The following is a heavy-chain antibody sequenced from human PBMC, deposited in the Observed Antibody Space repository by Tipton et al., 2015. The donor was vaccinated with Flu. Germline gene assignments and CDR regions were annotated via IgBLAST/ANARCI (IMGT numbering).Heavy chain of an antibody. CDR2: IHQAGTT. CDR3: ARRDYSNYVSEPKNWFDP. D-gene: IGHD4-11*01. Sequence: LRLSCTVSGDSMRRDYFWGWIRQAPGKGLEWIGNIHQAGTTYYNPSLRSRVTISLDRPRNQFSLRLTSVTAADTAIYYCARRDYSNYVSEPKNWFDPWGQGTLVTVSS. J-gene: IGHJ5*02. CDR1: GDSMRRDYF. V-gene: IGHV4-38-2*02.